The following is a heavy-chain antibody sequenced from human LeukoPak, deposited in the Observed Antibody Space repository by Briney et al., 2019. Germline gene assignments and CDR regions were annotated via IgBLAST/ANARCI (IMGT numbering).Heavy chain of an antibody. CDR3: TTLYGSGSYY. V-gene: IGHV3-15*01. Sequence: PGGSLRLSCAASGFTFSSYTMNWVRQAPGKGLEWVGRIKSKSDGGTSDYAAPVKDRFTISRDDSKNTLYLQMNSLKTDDTAVYYCTTLYGSGSYYWGQGTLVTVSS. CDR2: IKSKSDGGTS. D-gene: IGHD3-10*01. CDR1: GFTFSSYT. J-gene: IGHJ4*02.